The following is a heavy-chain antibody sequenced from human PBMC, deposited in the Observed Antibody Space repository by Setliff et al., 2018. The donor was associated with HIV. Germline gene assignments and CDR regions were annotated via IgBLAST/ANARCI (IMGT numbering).Heavy chain of an antibody. CDR1: GYTFSGYY. V-gene: IGHV1-2*02. CDR3: ARGPQSYVDVVPTIGRYYFDY. D-gene: IGHD5-12*01. Sequence: ASVKVSCKASGYTFSGYYMHWVRQAPGQGLEWMGWINPNSGGTNCAQKFQGRVTMTRDTSISTAYMELSRLRSDDTAVFYCARGPQSYVDVVPTIGRYYFDYWGQGTLVTVSS. J-gene: IGHJ4*02. CDR2: INPNSGGT.